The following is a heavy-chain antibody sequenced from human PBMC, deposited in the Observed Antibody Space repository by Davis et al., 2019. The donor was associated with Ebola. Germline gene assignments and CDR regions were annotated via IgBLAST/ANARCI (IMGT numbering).Heavy chain of an antibody. CDR1: GFTFSSYS. Sequence: GESLKISCAASGFTFSSYSMNWVRQAPGKGLEWVSSISSSSSYIYYADSVKGRFTISRDNAKNSLYLQMNSLRAEDTAVYYCAREARITIFGVVPNWFDPWGQGTLVTVSS. J-gene: IGHJ5*02. D-gene: IGHD3-3*01. V-gene: IGHV3-21*01. CDR2: ISSSSSYI. CDR3: AREARITIFGVVPNWFDP.